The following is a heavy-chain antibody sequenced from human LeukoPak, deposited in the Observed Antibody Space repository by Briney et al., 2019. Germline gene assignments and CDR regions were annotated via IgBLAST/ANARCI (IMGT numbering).Heavy chain of an antibody. CDR1: GGSISSYY. V-gene: IGHV4-59*01. Sequence: SETLSLTCTVSGGSISSYYWSWIRQPPGKGLEWIGYIYYSGSTSYNPSLKSRVTISVDTSKNQFSLKLSSVTAADTAVYYCARVGYCSHGSCLRLDWYFDLWGRGTLVTVSS. D-gene: IGHD2-15*01. CDR3: ARVGYCSHGSCLRLDWYFDL. CDR2: IYYSGST. J-gene: IGHJ2*01.